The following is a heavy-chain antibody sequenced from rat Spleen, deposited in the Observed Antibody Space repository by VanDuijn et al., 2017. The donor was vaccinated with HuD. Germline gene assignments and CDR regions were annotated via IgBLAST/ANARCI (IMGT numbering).Heavy chain of an antibody. CDR2: ISPSGGST. CDR3: AKNIYYSSYLYYFDY. Sequence: EVQLVESGGGLALPGRSLKISCAASGFTFSDYAMAWVRQAPKKGLEWVASISPSGGSTYYRDSVKGRFTVSRDNAKSTLYLQMDSLRSEDTATYYCAKNIYYSSYLYYFDYWGQGVMVTVSS. J-gene: IGHJ2*01. D-gene: IGHD1-2*01. CDR1: GFTFSDYA. V-gene: IGHV5S23*01.